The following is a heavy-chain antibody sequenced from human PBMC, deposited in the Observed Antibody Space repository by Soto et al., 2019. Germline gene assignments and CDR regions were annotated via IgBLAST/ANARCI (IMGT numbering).Heavy chain of an antibody. D-gene: IGHD4-17*01. CDR1: GGTFSSYA. V-gene: IGHV1-69*01. J-gene: IGHJ6*02. Sequence: QVQLVQSGAEVKKPGSSVKVSCKASGGTFSSYAISWVRQAPGQGLEWMGGIIPIFGTANYAQKFQGRVTITAADSTSTAYMELSSLRSEDTAVYYCARPYGDYVLYYYGMDVWGQGTTVTVSS. CDR2: IIPIFGTA. CDR3: ARPYGDYVLYYYGMDV.